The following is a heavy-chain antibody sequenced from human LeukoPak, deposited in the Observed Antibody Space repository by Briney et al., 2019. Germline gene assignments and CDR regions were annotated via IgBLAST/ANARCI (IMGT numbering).Heavy chain of an antibody. J-gene: IGHJ4*02. D-gene: IGHD7-27*01. CDR1: GGSISSSSYY. CDR2: IYYSGST. V-gene: IGHV4-39*07. CDR3: ARRSERGKFDY. Sequence: SETLSLTCTVSGGSISSSSYYWGWIRQPPGKGLEWIGSIYYSGSTYYNPSLKSRVTISVDTSKNQFSLKLSSVTAADTAVYYCARRSERGKFDYWGQGTLVTVSS.